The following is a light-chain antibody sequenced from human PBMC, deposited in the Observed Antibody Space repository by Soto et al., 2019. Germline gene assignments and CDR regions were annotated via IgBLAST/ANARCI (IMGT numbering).Light chain of an antibody. CDR1: SSNIGIHF. Sequence: QSVLTQPPSVSAAPGQKVTISCFGSSSNIGIHFLSWYQQLPGTAPKLLIYENNKRPSGIPDRFSGSKSGTSATLGITGLQTGDEADYYCATWDGRLNVYVFGPGTKLT. CDR2: ENN. V-gene: IGLV1-51*02. J-gene: IGLJ1*01. CDR3: ATWDGRLNVYV.